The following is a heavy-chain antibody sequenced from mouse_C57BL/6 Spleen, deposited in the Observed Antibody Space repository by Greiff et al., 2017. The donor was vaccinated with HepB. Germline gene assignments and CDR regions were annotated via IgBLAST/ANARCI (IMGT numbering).Heavy chain of an antibody. J-gene: IGHJ4*01. CDR2: IDPSDSET. V-gene: IGHV1-52*01. Sequence: QVQLQQPGAELVRPGSSVKLSCKASGYTFTSYWMHWVKQRPIQGLEWIGNIDPSDSETHYNQKFKDKATLTVDKSSSTAYMQLSSLTSEDSAVYYCARWDVLTKAMDYWGQGTSVTVSS. CDR1: GYTFTSYW. D-gene: IGHD1-3*01. CDR3: ARWDVLTKAMDY.